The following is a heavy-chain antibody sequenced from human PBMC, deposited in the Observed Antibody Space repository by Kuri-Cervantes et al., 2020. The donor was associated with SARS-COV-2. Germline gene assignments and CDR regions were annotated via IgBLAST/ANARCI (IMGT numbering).Heavy chain of an antibody. J-gene: IGHJ6*02. V-gene: IGHV6-1*01. CDR1: GDSVSSNSAA. D-gene: IGHD3-10*01. CDR3: ARDKSGYYGSGSYSLYYYYYGMDV. Sequence: SQTLSLTCAISGDSVSSNSAAWNWIRQSPSRGLEWLGRTYYRSKWYNDYAVSVKSRITINPDTSKNQFSLQLNSVTPEDTAVYYCARDKSGYYGSGSYSLYYYYYGMDVWGQGTTVTVSS. CDR2: TYYRSKWYN.